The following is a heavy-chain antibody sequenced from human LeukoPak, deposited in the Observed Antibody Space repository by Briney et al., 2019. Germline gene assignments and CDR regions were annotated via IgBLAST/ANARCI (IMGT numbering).Heavy chain of an antibody. J-gene: IGHJ6*03. Sequence: PSETLSLTCTVSSYSISSSNYWAWIRQPPGKGLEWIGSIYHSGSTYYNPSLKSRVTISVDTSKNQFSLKLSSVTAADTAVYYCARDGYNPYYYYMDVWGKGTTVTISS. CDR1: SYSISSSNY. D-gene: IGHD5-24*01. V-gene: IGHV4-38-2*02. CDR3: ARDGYNPYYYYMDV. CDR2: IYHSGST.